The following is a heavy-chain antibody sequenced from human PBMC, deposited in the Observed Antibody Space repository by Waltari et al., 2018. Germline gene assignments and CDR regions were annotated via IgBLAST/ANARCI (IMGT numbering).Heavy chain of an antibody. Sequence: EVQLLESGGGLVQPGGSLRLSCAASGFTFSSYAMSWVRQAPGKGLEWVSVIYSGGSTYYADSVKGRFTISRDNAKNSLYLQMNSLRAEDTAVYYCARSRRQLVLHGAFDIWGQGTMVTVSS. J-gene: IGHJ3*02. CDR3: ARSRRQLVLHGAFDI. CDR1: GFTFSSYA. D-gene: IGHD6-13*01. V-gene: IGHV3-23*03. CDR2: IYSGGST.